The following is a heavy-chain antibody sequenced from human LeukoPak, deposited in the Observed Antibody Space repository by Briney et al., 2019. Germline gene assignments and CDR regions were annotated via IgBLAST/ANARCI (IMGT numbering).Heavy chain of an antibody. Sequence: PGRSLTLTCAASGFTFDDYARHWVRQAPGKGLEWVAGISWNSGSIGYADSVKGRFTISRDNAKNSLYLQMNSLRAEDTTLYYCAKGGYGSSWYTDSDAFDIWGQGTMVTVSS. CDR1: GFTFDDYA. D-gene: IGHD6-13*01. CDR2: ISWNSGSI. J-gene: IGHJ3*02. CDR3: AKGGYGSSWYTDSDAFDI. V-gene: IGHV3-9*01.